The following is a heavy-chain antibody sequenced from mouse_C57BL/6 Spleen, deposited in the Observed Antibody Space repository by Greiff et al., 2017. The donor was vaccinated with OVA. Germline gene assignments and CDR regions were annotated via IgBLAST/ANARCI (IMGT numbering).Heavy chain of an antibody. CDR2: IDPENGDT. CDR1: GFNIKDDY. CDR3: TTGGYGHYARDY. V-gene: IGHV14-4*01. Sequence: EVQLQQSGAELVRPGASVKLSCTASGFNIKDDYMHWVKQRPEQGLEWIGWIDPENGDTAYASKFQGKATITADTSSNTAYLQLSSLTTEATAVYYCTTGGYGHYARDYWGQGTSVTVAS. J-gene: IGHJ4*01. D-gene: IGHD1-2*01.